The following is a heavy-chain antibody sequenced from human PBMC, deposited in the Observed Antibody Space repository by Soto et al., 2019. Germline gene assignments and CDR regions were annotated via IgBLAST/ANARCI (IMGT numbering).Heavy chain of an antibody. V-gene: IGHV3-66*01. D-gene: IGHD3-10*01. CDR2: IYSGGST. J-gene: IGHJ6*03. CDR3: ARDVVRGVISFEDYYYYMDV. Sequence: PGGSLRLSCAASGFTVSSNYMSWVRQAPGKGLEWVSVIYSGGSTYYADSVKGRFTISRDNSKNTLYLQMNSLRAEDTAVYYCARDVVRGVISFEDYYYYMDVWGKGTTVTVSS. CDR1: GFTVSSNY.